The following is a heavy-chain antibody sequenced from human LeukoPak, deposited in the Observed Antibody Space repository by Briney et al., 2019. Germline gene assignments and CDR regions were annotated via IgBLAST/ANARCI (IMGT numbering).Heavy chain of an antibody. V-gene: IGHV3-21*01. Sequence: PGGSRRLSWAAPGLTVSSNYRSWFARAPGKGLGWSQSISSTSSYIYYADSMKGRFTISRDNAKNSLYLQMNSLRAEDTAVYYCARALWSGPVYYGMDVWGQGTTVTVSS. D-gene: IGHD3-10*01. J-gene: IGHJ6*02. CDR3: ARALWSGPVYYGMDV. CDR1: GLTVSSNY. CDR2: ISSTSSYI.